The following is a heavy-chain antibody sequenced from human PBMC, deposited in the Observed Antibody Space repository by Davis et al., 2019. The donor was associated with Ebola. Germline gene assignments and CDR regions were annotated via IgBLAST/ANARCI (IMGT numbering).Heavy chain of an antibody. CDR3: AKSGLSFGVVKYHYGMDV. V-gene: IGHV3-11*03. D-gene: IGHD3-3*01. Sequence: GESLKISCAASGFTFSDYYMSWIRQAPGKGLEWVSYLSSSSSYTNYADSVKGRFTISRDNSKKTLYLQMNSLRAEDTAVYYCAKSGLSFGVVKYHYGMDVWGKGTTVTVSS. CDR2: LSSSSSYT. J-gene: IGHJ6*04. CDR1: GFTFSDYY.